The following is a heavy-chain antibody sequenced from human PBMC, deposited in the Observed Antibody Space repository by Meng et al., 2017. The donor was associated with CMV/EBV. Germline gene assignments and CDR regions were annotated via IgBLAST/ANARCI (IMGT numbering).Heavy chain of an antibody. D-gene: IGHD2-2*01. Sequence: VRVVRSGAEGKEPGASVKVSCKASGGTFSSYAISWVRQAPGQGLEWMGGIIPIFGTANYAQKFQGRVTITADESTSTAYMELSSLRSEDTAVYYCATGRPAAIRGGPFDYWGQGTLVTVSS. J-gene: IGHJ4*02. CDR1: GGTFSSYA. V-gene: IGHV1-69*12. CDR3: ATGRPAAIRGGPFDY. CDR2: IIPIFGTA.